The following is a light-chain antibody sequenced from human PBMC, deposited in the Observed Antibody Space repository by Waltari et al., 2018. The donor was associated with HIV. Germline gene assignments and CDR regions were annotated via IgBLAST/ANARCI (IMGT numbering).Light chain of an antibody. CDR2: DVI. Sequence: QSALTQPPSASGSPGQSVTLSCTGTSSAVGGYNYVAWHQQHPGKAPNLMMYDVIKRPSGFPERFSGSKSGNTASLTVSGLQPEDEADYYCSSHAGSKVVFGGGTRLTVL. J-gene: IGLJ2*01. V-gene: IGLV2-8*01. CDR1: SSAVGGYNY. CDR3: SSHAGSKVV.